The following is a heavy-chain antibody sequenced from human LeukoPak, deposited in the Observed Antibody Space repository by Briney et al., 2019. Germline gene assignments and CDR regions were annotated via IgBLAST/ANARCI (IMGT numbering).Heavy chain of an antibody. D-gene: IGHD4-11*01. CDR1: GFTFISHA. V-gene: IGHV3-23*01. J-gene: IGHJ4*02. CDR2: ISISGDDT. CDR3: AKGGTTAWTAVDY. Sequence: GGSLRLSCEVSGFTFISHAMTWVRQAPGKGLQWVSSISISGDDTHYADSVQGRFTIYRDNSRNTLYLQMNRLRVDDTAVYYCAKGGTTAWTAVDYWGQGTLVTVSS.